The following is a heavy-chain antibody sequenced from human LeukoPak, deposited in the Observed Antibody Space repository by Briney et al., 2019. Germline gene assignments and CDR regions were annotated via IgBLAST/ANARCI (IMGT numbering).Heavy chain of an antibody. V-gene: IGHV3-23*01. D-gene: IGHD3-10*01. J-gene: IGHJ4*02. CDR3: AKVGDYYGSGKYSNFDY. CDR2: ISGSGSTT. Sequence: PGGSLRLTCVASGFTFNRFAMNWVRQAPGKGLEWVSAISGSGSTTYYADSVKGRFTISRDNSKNTLYLQMSSLRAEDTAVYYCAKVGDYYGSGKYSNFDYWGQGTLVTVSS. CDR1: GFTFNRFA.